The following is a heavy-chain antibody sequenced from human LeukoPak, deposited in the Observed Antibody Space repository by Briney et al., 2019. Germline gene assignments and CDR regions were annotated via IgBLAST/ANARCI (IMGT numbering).Heavy chain of an antibody. Sequence: GGSLRLSCAASGFTINDYSMNWIRQAPGKGLEWVSYISSRSTTIYYADSVKGRFTISRDNAKNSLYLQMNSLRAEDTALYYCAKDEGIAAAPLDYMDVWGKGTTVTVSS. J-gene: IGHJ6*03. CDR2: ISSRSTTI. V-gene: IGHV3-11*01. CDR1: GFTINDYS. D-gene: IGHD6-13*01. CDR3: AKDEGIAAAPLDYMDV.